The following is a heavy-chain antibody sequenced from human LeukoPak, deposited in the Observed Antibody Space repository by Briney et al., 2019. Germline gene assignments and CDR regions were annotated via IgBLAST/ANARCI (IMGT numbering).Heavy chain of an antibody. CDR3: ARDPNDYGGNSPYDY. J-gene: IGHJ4*02. V-gene: IGHV1-8*02. CDR2: MNPNSGNT. D-gene: IGHD4-23*01. Sequence: ASVKVSCKASGYTFTSYGISWVRQATGQGLEWMGWMNPNSGNTGYAQKFQGRVTMTRNTSITTAYMELTSLRSEDTAVYYCARDPNDYGGNSPYDYWGQGTLVTVSS. CDR1: GYTFTSYG.